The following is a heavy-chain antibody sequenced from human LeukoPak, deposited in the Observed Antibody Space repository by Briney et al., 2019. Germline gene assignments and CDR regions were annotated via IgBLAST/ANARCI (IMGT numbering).Heavy chain of an antibody. J-gene: IGHJ6*02. D-gene: IGHD3-3*01. CDR3: ARGSDDFWSGYNYGMDV. CDR2: IDTSTTYM. CDR1: GFTFSSYS. Sequence: PGGSLRLSCAASGFTFSSYSMNWVRQAPGKGLEWVSSIDTSTTYMTYADSVKGRFTISRDNSKNTLYLQMNSLRTEDTAVYYCARGSDDFWSGYNYGMDVWGQGTTVTVSS. V-gene: IGHV3-21*04.